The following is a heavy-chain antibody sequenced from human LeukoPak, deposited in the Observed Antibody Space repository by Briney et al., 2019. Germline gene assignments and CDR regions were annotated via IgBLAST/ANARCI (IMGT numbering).Heavy chain of an antibody. CDR3: ARARYYGSGKYYFDY. D-gene: IGHD3-10*01. CDR2: LNHSGST. J-gene: IGHJ4*02. Sequence: SETLSLTCAVYGGSFSGYYWSWIRQPPGKGLEWIGELNHSGSTNYNPSLKSRVTISVDTSKNQFSLKLSSVTAADTAVYYCARARYYGSGKYYFDYWGQGTLVTVSS. CDR1: GGSFSGYY. V-gene: IGHV4-34*01.